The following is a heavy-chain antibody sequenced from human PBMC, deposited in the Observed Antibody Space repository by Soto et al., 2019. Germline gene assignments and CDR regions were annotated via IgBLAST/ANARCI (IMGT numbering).Heavy chain of an antibody. J-gene: IGHJ4*02. CDR3: ARRYRGGMDY. CDR2: IYYSGRT. Sequence: QVQLQESGPGLVKPSETLSLTCTVSGGSIRSYYWSWIRQPPGKGLEWIGQIYYSGRTNYNPSHKDRVTITVDTSKNQPSLKLSCATAADAAVYYCARRYRGGMDYWGQGTLVTVSS. D-gene: IGHD5-18*01. V-gene: IGHV4-59*08. CDR1: GGSIRSYY.